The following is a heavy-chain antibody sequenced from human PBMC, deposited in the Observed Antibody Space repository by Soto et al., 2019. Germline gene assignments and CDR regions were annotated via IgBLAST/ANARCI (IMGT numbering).Heavy chain of an antibody. CDR2: IYASGAT. CDR1: GGSISTYY. CDR3: ARSHSFDGSIYHYYFDF. V-gene: IGHV4-59*01. Sequence: PSETLSLTCTVSGGSISTYYWSWIRQPPGGTLEWIGYIYASGATTYNPSLESRVIMSVDMPNNEFSLELTSLTAADTAVYYCARSHSFDGSIYHYYFDFWGQGTLVTVSS. D-gene: IGHD3-10*01. J-gene: IGHJ4*02.